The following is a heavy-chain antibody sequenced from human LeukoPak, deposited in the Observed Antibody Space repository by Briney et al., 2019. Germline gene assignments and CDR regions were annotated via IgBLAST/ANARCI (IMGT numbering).Heavy chain of an antibody. D-gene: IGHD2-21*02. CDR3: ARDGAYCGGDCYSRFGIDY. J-gene: IGHJ4*02. Sequence: GGSLRLSCAASGFTFSSYWMHWVRQAPVKGLVWVSRINSDGSSTSYADSVKGRFTISRDNAKNPLYLQMNSLRAEDTAVYYCARDGAYCGGDCYSRFGIDYWGQGTLVTVSS. CDR2: INSDGSST. CDR1: GFTFSSYW. V-gene: IGHV3-74*01.